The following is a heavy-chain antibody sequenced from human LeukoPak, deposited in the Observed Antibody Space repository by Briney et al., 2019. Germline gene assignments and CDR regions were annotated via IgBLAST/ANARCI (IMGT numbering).Heavy chain of an antibody. D-gene: IGHD4-17*01. CDR2: ISAYNGNT. V-gene: IGHV1-18*01. CDR3: ARHYGVYYYYFYMDV. Sequence: GASVKVSCKASGYTFTSYGISWVRQAPGQGLEWMGWISAYNGNTNYGQKFQGRVTKTTDTSTTTAYMELRSLTSDDTAVYYCARHYGVYYYYFYMDVWGEGTTVTVSS. J-gene: IGHJ6*03. CDR1: GYTFTSYG.